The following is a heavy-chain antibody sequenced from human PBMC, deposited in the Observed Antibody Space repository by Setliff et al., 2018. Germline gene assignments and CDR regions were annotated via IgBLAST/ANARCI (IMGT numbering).Heavy chain of an antibody. D-gene: IGHD3-3*01. CDR1: GYIFTGYY. CDR3: VRAGFDAISNGLDY. Sequence: ASVQVPCKASGYIFTGYYMHWVRQAPGQGLEWMGRISPHTGGTNSAQKFQGRVTMTRDTSVSTVYMELNSLRSDDTAVYYCVRAGFDAISNGLDYWGQGTLVTVSS. CDR2: ISPHTGGT. J-gene: IGHJ4*02. V-gene: IGHV1-2*06.